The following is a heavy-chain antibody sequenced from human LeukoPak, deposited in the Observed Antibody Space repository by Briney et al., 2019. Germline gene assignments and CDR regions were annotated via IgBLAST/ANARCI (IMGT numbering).Heavy chain of an antibody. D-gene: IGHD1-26*01. CDR1: GGSISSYY. CDR3: ARRTPATYYFDY. V-gene: IGHV4-4*09. Sequence: SETLSLTCTVSGGSISSYYWSWIRQPPGKGLEWIGYIYTSGSTNYNPSLKSRVTISLDTSKSQFPLKLSSVTAADTAVYYCARRTPATYYFDYWGQGTLVTVSS. J-gene: IGHJ4*02. CDR2: IYTSGST.